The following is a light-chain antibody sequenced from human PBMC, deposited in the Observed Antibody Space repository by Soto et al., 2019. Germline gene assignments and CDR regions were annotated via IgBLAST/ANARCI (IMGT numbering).Light chain of an antibody. CDR1: SSDVGGYNF. J-gene: IGLJ1*01. CDR3: SSYAGNRHFYV. CDR2: EVS. V-gene: IGLV2-8*01. Sequence: SALTQPPSASGSPGQSVTISCTGTSSDVGGYNFVSWYQQHPGKAPKLMIYEVSKRPSGIPDRFSGSKSGNTASLTVSGLQAEDEADYYCSSYAGNRHFYVFGTGTQLTVL.